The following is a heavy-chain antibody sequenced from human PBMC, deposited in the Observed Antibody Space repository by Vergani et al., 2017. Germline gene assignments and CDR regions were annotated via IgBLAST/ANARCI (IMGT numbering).Heavy chain of an antibody. CDR2: IGYDGRIK. CDR3: AKDGRENSDYGYLDY. CDR1: GFSFNTYG. V-gene: IGHV3-30*02. Sequence: QVQLVETGGGVVQPWGSLRLYFPTSGFSFNTYGAHWVRQAPGKGLEWVAFIGYDGRIKYNVDSVKGRFTIYRDTSKKTLSLQMRSLRADDTAVYYCAKDGRENSDYGYLDYWGQGTLVTVSS. D-gene: IGHD4-17*01. J-gene: IGHJ4*02.